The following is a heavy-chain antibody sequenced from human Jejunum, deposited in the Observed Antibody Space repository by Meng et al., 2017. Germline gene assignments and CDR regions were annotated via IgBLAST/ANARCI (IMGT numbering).Heavy chain of an antibody. J-gene: IGHJ4*02. CDR2: ISSTSS. Sequence: DVQLVESGGGPVKPGGCLRVSCAGSGFSFSSYSMHWVRQAPGKGLEWVSSISSTSSYADSVKGRFTISRDNAENSLYLQMNSLRAEDTAVYYCARGRVVVVGTPSDYWGQGTLVTVSS. D-gene: IGHD2-15*01. CDR3: ARGRVVVVGTPSDY. CDR1: GFSFSSYS. V-gene: IGHV3-21*01.